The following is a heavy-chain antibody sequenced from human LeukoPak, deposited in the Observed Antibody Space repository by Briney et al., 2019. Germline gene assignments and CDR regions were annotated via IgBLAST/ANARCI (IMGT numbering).Heavy chain of an antibody. CDR3: AKLGDSSGYYAFDY. CDR2: IYHSGST. D-gene: IGHD3-22*01. V-gene: IGHV4-4*02. Sequence: SETLSLTCAVSGGSISSSNWWSWVRQPPGKGLEWIGEIYHSGSTNYNPSLKSRVTISVDKSKNHFSLKLSSVTAADTAVYYCAKLGDSSGYYAFDYWGQGTLVTVSS. CDR1: GGSISSSNW. J-gene: IGHJ4*02.